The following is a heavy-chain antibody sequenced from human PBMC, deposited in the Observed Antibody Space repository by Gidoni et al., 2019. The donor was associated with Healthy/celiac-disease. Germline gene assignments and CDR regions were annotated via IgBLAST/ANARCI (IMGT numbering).Heavy chain of an antibody. CDR2: INHSGST. J-gene: IGHJ6*03. D-gene: IGHD5-12*01. V-gene: IGHV4-34*01. Sequence: QVQLQQWGAGLLKPSETLSLTCAVYGWSFGGYFSSWTRQPPGKGLEWIGEINHSGSTNYNPSLKSRVTISVDTSKNQFSLKLSSVTAADTDVYYCARGKGYDSRSYGYYYMDVWGKGTTVTVSS. CDR3: ARGKGYDSRSYGYYYMDV. CDR1: GWSFGGYF.